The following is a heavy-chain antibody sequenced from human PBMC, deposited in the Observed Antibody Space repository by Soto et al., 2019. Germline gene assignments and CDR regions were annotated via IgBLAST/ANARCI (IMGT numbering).Heavy chain of an antibody. CDR1: GFNIRDHY. CDR3: VREGFFTLDF. Sequence: EVQLVESGGGLVQPGGSLRLSCAASGFNIRDHYMDWVRQAPGKGLEWVGLTRNKGESYTTEHAAAVKGIFVISRDDSKNSVYLQMNSLKTEDTAVYYCVREGFFTLDFWGQGTLVTVSS. V-gene: IGHV3-72*01. CDR2: TRNKGESYTT. J-gene: IGHJ4*02.